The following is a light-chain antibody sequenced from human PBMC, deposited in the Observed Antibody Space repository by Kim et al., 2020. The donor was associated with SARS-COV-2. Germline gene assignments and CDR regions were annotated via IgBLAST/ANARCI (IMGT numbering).Light chain of an antibody. J-gene: IGLJ3*02. CDR2: VTD. Sequence: SSELTQDPAVSVALGQTVKITCRADSLRIHSTSWYQQKPGQAPVRVIYVTDNRPSGIPDRFSGSSSGNTASLTITGTQAEDEADYYCSSWDTSHNHRVFGGGTKVTVL. V-gene: IGLV3-19*02. CDR3: SSWDTSHNHRV. CDR1: SLRIHS.